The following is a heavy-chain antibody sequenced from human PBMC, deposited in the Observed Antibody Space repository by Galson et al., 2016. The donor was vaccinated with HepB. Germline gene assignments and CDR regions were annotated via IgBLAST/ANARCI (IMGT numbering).Heavy chain of an antibody. D-gene: IGHD6-19*01. CDR1: GYNFTNYW. CDR2: IDPSDSYT. CDR3: ARHGPAVADLSYCDY. J-gene: IGHJ4*02. V-gene: IGHV5-10-1*01. Sequence: QSGAEVKKPGESLRISCKGSGYNFTNYWITWVRQMPGKGLEWMGRIDPSDSYTNYSPSFQGHVTISADKSISTAYLQWSSLKASDPAMYYCARHGPAVADLSYCDYWGQGTLVTVSS.